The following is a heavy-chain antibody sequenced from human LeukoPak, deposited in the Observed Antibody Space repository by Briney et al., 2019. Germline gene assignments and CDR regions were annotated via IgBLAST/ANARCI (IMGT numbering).Heavy chain of an antibody. Sequence: ASVKVSCKASGYTFTNYGVSWVRQAPGQGLEWMGWISSYNGNTNYAQKLQGRVTMTTGTSTSTAYMELRSLRSDDTAVYYCARDFVGVCSGGSCYLDAFDIWGQGTMVTVSS. V-gene: IGHV1-18*01. CDR1: GYTFTNYG. D-gene: IGHD2-15*01. CDR2: ISSYNGNT. CDR3: ARDFVGVCSGGSCYLDAFDI. J-gene: IGHJ3*02.